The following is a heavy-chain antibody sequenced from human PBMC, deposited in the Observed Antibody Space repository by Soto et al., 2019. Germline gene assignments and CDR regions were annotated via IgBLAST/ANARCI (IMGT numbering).Heavy chain of an antibody. CDR1: GYTFTSYD. J-gene: IGHJ4*02. CDR3: ARRRVSSGDFDY. CDR2: MNPNSGNT. D-gene: IGHD7-27*01. Sequence: ASVKVSCKASGYTFTSYDINWVRQATGQGLEWMGWMNPNSGNTGYAQKFQGRVTMTRNTSISTAYMELSGLRSEDTAAYYCARRRVSSGDFDYWGQGTLVTVSS. V-gene: IGHV1-8*01.